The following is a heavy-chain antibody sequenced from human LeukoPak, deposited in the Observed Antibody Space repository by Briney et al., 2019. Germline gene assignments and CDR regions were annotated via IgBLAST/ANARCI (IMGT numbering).Heavy chain of an antibody. D-gene: IGHD6-13*01. CDR2: MNPNSGNT. CDR1: GYTFTSYD. CDR3: ARDTRLIAAAGVVGTLGY. J-gene: IGHJ4*02. Sequence: ASVKVSCKASGYTFTSYDINWVRQATGQGLEWMGWMNPNSGNTGYAQKFQGRVTMTRNTSISTAYMELSSLRSEDTAVYYCARDTRLIAAAGVVGTLGYWGREPWSPSPQ. V-gene: IGHV1-8*01.